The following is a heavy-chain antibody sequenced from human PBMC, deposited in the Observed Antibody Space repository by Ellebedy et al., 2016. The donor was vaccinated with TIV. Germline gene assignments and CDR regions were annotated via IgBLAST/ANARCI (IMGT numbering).Heavy chain of an antibody. J-gene: IGHJ4*02. CDR2: ILYDESIK. V-gene: IGHV3-30*03. Sequence: GESLKISCEASGFSFSDYAIHWVRQAPGKGLEWVAVILYDESIKYYANSVKGRFTISRDNSKNTLYLQMNSLRAEDTAVYYCARVESGFGDLLPYDYWGQGTLVTVSS. D-gene: IGHD3-10*01. CDR3: ARVESGFGDLLPYDY. CDR1: GFSFSDYA.